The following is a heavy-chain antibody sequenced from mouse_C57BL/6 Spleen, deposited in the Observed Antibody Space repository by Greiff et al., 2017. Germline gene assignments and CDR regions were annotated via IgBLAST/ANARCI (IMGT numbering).Heavy chain of an antibody. CDR2: ILPGSGST. CDR3: ARYDYDDAMDY. Sequence: QVQLQQSGAELMKPGASVKLSCKATGYTFTGYWIEWVKQRPGHGLEWIGEILPGSGSTNHNEKFKGKATFTADTSSNTAYMQLSSLTTEDSAIYYCARYDYDDAMDYWGQGTSVTVSS. CDR1: GYTFTGYW. V-gene: IGHV1-9*01. J-gene: IGHJ4*01. D-gene: IGHD2-4*01.